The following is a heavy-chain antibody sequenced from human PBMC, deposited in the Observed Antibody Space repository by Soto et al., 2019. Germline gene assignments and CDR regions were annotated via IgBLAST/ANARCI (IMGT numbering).Heavy chain of an antibody. D-gene: IGHD6-13*01. J-gene: IGHJ3*02. CDR1: GYTFTGYY. V-gene: IGHV1-2*02. CDR2: INPNSGGT. CDR3: ARDQSSSWSRDAFDI. Sequence: ASVKVSCKASGYTFTGYYMHCVLQSPGQGLEWMGWINPNSGGTNYAQKFQGRVTMTRDTSISTAYMELSRLRSDDTAVYYCARDQSSSWSRDAFDIWGQGTMVTVSS.